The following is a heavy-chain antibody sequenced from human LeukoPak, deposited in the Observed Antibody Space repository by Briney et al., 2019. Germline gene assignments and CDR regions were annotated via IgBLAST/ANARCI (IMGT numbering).Heavy chain of an antibody. CDR2: INHSGST. CDR1: GGSISSSSYY. V-gene: IGHV4-39*07. CDR3: ARGRWFDY. Sequence: PSETLSLTCTVSGGSISSSSYYWGWIRQPPGKGLEWIGEINHSGSTNYNPSLKSRVTISVDTSKNQFSLKLSSVTAADTAVYYCARGRWFDYWGQGTLVTVSS. J-gene: IGHJ4*02. D-gene: IGHD2-15*01.